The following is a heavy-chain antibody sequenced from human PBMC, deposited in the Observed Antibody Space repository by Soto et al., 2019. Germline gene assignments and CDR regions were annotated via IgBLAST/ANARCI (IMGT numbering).Heavy chain of an antibody. V-gene: IGHV3-23*01. D-gene: IGHD3-3*01. CDR3: AKDSWAIFGVPAGEYYAMDV. J-gene: IGHJ6*02. CDR1: GFTFENYA. CDR2: ISGSGGTT. Sequence: GGSLRLSCVASGFTFENYAMSWVRQAPGKGLEWVSAISGSGGTTYYSDSVKGRFTISRDNSKNTVYLQMNDLRVEDAAEYFCAKDSWAIFGVPAGEYYAMDVWGQGTAVTVSS.